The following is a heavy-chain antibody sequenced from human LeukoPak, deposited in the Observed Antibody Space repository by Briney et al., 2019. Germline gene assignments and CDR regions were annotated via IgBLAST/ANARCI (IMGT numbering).Heavy chain of an antibody. V-gene: IGHV4-39*07. J-gene: IGHJ4*02. CDR3: AILLAEGRSGWYDSTGYYFDY. Sequence: SETLSLSCTVSGGSISSSSYYWGWMRQPPGKGMEWIGSIYYSGSTYYNPSLKSRVTISVDTSKNQFSLKLSSVTAADTAVYYCAILLAEGRSGWYDSTGYYFDYWGQGTLVTVSS. CDR1: GGSISSSSYY. D-gene: IGHD6-19*01. CDR2: IYYSGST.